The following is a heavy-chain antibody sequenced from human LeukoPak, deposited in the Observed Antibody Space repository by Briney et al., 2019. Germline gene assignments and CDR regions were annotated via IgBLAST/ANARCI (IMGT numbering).Heavy chain of an antibody. CDR3: ARAPPKYCSSTSCYYYYYGMDV. Sequence: GGSLRLSCAASGFTVSSNYMSWVCQAPGKGLEWVSVIYSGGSTYYADSVKGRFTISRDNSKNTLYLQMNSLRAEDTAVYYCARAPPKYCSSTSCYYYYYGMDVWGQGTTVTVSS. CDR2: IYSGGST. V-gene: IGHV3-66*02. J-gene: IGHJ6*02. D-gene: IGHD2-2*01. CDR1: GFTVSSNY.